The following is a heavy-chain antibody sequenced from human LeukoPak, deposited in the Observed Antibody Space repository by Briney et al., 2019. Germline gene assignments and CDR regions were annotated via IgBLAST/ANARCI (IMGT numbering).Heavy chain of an antibody. J-gene: IGHJ4*02. V-gene: IGHV4-34*01. CDR1: GGSFSGYY. D-gene: IGHD4-17*01. CDR3: ARLHDYGDYYADY. CDR2: IYYSGNT. Sequence: RASETLSLTCAVYGGSFSGYYWGWIRQPPGKRLEWIGSIYYSGNTQYSPSLRSRVTISVDTSKNEFSLKLRSVTAADTAVYYCARLHDYGDYYADYWGQGTLVTVSS.